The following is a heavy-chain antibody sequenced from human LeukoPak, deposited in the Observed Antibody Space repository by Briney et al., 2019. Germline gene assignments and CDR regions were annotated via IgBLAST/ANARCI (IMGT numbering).Heavy chain of an antibody. D-gene: IGHD2-21*02. CDR3: ARDLYCGGDCDWFDP. CDR1: GFTFSSYS. CDR2: ISSSSSYI. Sequence: GGSLRLSCAASGFTFSSYSMNWVRQAPGKGLEWVSSISSSSSYIYYADSVKGRFTISRDDAKNSLYLQMNSLRAEDTAVYYCARDLYCGGDCDWFDPWGQGTLVTVSS. J-gene: IGHJ5*02. V-gene: IGHV3-21*01.